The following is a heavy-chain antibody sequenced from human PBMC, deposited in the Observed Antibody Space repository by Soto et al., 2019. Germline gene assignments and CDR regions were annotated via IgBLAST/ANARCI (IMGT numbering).Heavy chain of an antibody. CDR3: ARDPVAGAFDI. V-gene: IGHV4-4*07. D-gene: IGHD6-19*01. J-gene: IGHJ3*02. CDR1: GGSISSYY. Sequence: TSETLSLTCTVSGGSISSYYWSWIRQPAGKGLEWIGRIYTSGSTTYNPSLKSRVTMSVDTSKNQFTLKLSSVTAADTGVYYCARDPVAGAFDIWGQGTMVTVSS. CDR2: IYTSGST.